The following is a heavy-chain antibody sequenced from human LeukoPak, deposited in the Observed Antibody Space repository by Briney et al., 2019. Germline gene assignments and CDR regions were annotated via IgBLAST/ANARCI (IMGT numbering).Heavy chain of an antibody. V-gene: IGHV3-15*01. CDR2: IKSKTDGGTT. CDR3: TTGKDIVVVVAATAFDY. J-gene: IGHJ4*02. CDR1: GFTFSNAW. D-gene: IGHD2-15*01. Sequence: GSLRLSCAASGFTFSNAWMSWVRQAPGKGLEWVGRIKSKTDGGTTDYAAPVKGRFTMSRDDSKNTLYLQMNSLKTEDTAVYYCTTGKDIVVVVAATAFDYWGQGTLVTVSS.